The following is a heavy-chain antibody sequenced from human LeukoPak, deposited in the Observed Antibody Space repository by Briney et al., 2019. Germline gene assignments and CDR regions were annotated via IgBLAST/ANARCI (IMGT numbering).Heavy chain of an antibody. Sequence: TSETLSLTCTVSGGSISSSSYYWGWIRQPPGKGLEWIGTISQSGSTYYNPSLKSRVSISMDTLKNQLSLKLSIVTAADTAVYYCARRPRYCTTTSVCVGAVDMWGQGTLVTVSS. CDR1: GGSISSSSYY. CDR3: ARRPRYCTTTSVCVGAVDM. D-gene: IGHD2-2*01. CDR2: ISQSGST. J-gene: IGHJ3*02. V-gene: IGHV4-39*07.